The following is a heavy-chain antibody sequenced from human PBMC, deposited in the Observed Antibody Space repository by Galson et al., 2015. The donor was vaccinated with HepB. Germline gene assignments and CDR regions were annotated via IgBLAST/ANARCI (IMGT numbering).Heavy chain of an antibody. CDR1: GFTLSDYW. V-gene: IGHV3-74*01. CDR2: ISPDSKTI. Sequence: SLRLSCATYGFTLSDYWMNWVRQAPGKGLEWVSRISPDSKTIHYADSVKGRFTISRDNAKNTLYLQMNSLRDEDTAVYYCAREGRRTGEVTKAFDMWVQGTMVTVSS. CDR3: AREGRRTGEVTKAFDM. D-gene: IGHD7-27*01. J-gene: IGHJ3*02.